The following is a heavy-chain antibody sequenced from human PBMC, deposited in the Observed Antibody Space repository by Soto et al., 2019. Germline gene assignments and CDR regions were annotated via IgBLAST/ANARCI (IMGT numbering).Heavy chain of an antibody. V-gene: IGHV3-23*01. CDR3: AKDRPNYYGSGGGYYKAGGDY. D-gene: IGHD3-10*01. CDR1: GLTFSTYA. J-gene: IGHJ4*02. CDR2: ITGNGATT. Sequence: EVQLLVSGGGLVQPGGSLRLSCAASGLTFSTYAMSWVRQAPGRGLEWVSSITGNGATTYYTDSVKGRFIISRDNSKNPRFLQMNRRSAEDTALYYCAKDRPNYYGSGGGYYKAGGDYWGQGTLVTVSS.